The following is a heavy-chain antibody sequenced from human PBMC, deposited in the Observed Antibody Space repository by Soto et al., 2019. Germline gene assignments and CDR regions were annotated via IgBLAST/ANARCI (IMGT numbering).Heavy chain of an antibody. J-gene: IGHJ4*02. CDR1: GGSISSSNW. D-gene: IGHD6-19*01. Sequence: PSETLSLTCAVSGGSISSSNWWSWVRQPQGKVLERIGEIYHGGSTNYNPSLKSRVTISVDKSKTQFSLKLSSVTAADTAVYYCARWYSSGSGDLVNGRRQIHDYRGQGTLVTVS. CDR2: IYHGGST. CDR3: ARWYSSGSGDLVNGRRQIHDY. V-gene: IGHV4-4*02.